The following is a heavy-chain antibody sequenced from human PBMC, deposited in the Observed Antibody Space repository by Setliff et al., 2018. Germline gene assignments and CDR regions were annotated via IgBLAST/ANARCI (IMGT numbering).Heavy chain of an antibody. Sequence: SVKVSCKASGGSFSSYGITLVRQAPGQGLEWMGGTIPMFGSTSYAQQSQGRVTIITDESTTTAYMELSSLGSEASAVYYCVREGVDTRSSTDYSYYMDVWGKGTTVTVSS. V-gene: IGHV1-69*05. CDR2: TIPMFGST. CDR1: GGSFSSYG. CDR3: VREGVDTRSSTDYSYYMDV. D-gene: IGHD5-18*01. J-gene: IGHJ6*03.